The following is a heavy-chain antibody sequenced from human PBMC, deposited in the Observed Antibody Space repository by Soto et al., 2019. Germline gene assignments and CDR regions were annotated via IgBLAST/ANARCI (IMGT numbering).Heavy chain of an antibody. J-gene: IGHJ4*02. CDR1: GFTFTSYA. Sequence: QVHLVQSGAEVKMPGASVKVSCKASGFTFTSYAFTWVRQAPGQGLEWMGWISAYNGNTNYARNFRGRVTMTTDSSTSTVDMELGSLTSDDTTVFFCASNFTGWPPDGVDSWGQGTLVSVSA. D-gene: IGHD1-1*01. V-gene: IGHV1-18*01. CDR2: ISAYNGNT. CDR3: ASNFTGWPPDGVDS.